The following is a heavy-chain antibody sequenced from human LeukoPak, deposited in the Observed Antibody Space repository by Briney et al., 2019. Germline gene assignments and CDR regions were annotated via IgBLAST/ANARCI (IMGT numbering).Heavy chain of an antibody. CDR2: ISGSGGST. CDR1: GFTFSSYA. V-gene: IGHV3-23*01. J-gene: IGHJ4*02. CDR3: AKVMTRTMVRGVPPSDY. D-gene: IGHD3-10*01. Sequence: GGSLRLSCAASGFTFSSYAMSWVRQAPGKGLEWVSAISGSGGSTYYADSVKGRFTTSRDNSKNALYLQMNSLRAEDTAVYYCAKVMTRTMVRGVPPSDYWGQGTLVTVSS.